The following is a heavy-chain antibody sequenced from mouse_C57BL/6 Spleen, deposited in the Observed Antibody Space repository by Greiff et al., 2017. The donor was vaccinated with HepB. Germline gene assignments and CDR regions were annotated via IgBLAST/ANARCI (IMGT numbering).Heavy chain of an antibody. CDR1: GYTFTSYW. Sequence: VQLQQPGAELVKPGASVKLSCKASGYTFTSYWMHWVKQRPGQGLEWIGMIHPNSGSTNYNEKFKSKATLTVDKSSSTAYMQLSSLTSEDSAVYYGARRGLTGTFFDYWGQGTTLTVSS. CDR3: ARRGLTGTFFDY. D-gene: IGHD4-1*01. J-gene: IGHJ2*01. CDR2: IHPNSGST. V-gene: IGHV1-64*01.